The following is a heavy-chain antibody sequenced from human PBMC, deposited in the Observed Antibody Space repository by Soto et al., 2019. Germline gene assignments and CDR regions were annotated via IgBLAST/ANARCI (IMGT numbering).Heavy chain of an antibody. CDR2: INAGSGDT. CDR3: ARDKATTYFYMDV. CDR1: GYTFSHYA. D-gene: IGHD1-1*01. Sequence: ASVKVSCKASGYTFSHYARHWVRQAPGQGLEWMGWINAGSGDTIYSQKLQGRVTITRDTSASTAYMEMSSLRSEDTAVYYCARDKATTYFYMDVWGKGTTVTVSS. V-gene: IGHV1-3*01. J-gene: IGHJ6*03.